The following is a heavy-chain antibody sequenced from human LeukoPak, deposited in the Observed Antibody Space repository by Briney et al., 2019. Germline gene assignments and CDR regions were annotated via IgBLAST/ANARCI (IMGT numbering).Heavy chain of an antibody. CDR1: GYTFNTYG. CDR3: ARGGLSGIYGIDY. D-gene: IGHD1-26*01. V-gene: IGHV1-18*01. J-gene: IGHJ4*02. CDR2: ISHYNGDT. Sequence: ASVKVSCRASGYTFNTYGVTWVRQVPGQGVEWMGWISHYNGDTNYAQKFQGRVTMTTDTLTSTVFMELRSLRSDDTAVYFCARGGLSGIYGIDYWGQGTLVTVSS.